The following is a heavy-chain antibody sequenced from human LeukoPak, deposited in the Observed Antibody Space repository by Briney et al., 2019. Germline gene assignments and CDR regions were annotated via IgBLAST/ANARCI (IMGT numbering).Heavy chain of an antibody. J-gene: IGHJ6*03. CDR1: GYTFTGYY. D-gene: IGHD3-3*01. Sequence: ASVKVSCKASGYTFTGYYMHWVRQAPGQGLEWMGWINPNSGGTNYAQKFQGRVTMTRDTSISTAYMELSRLRSDDTAVYYCAGVKLPDFWSGYTMDVWGKGTTVTVSS. CDR2: INPNSGGT. CDR3: AGVKLPDFWSGYTMDV. V-gene: IGHV1-2*02.